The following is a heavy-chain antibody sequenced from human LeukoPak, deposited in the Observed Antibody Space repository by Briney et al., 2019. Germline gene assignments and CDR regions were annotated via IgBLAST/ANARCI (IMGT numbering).Heavy chain of an antibody. J-gene: IGHJ4*02. V-gene: IGHV4-59*12. Sequence: SETLSLTCTVSGDSISSYYWYWFRQPPGKELEWIACIYYSGVTHYNPSLKSRVTISLDTSKNQFSLRLSSVTAADTAVYYCAREGIIRTYDQWGQGTLVTVSS. CDR3: AREGIIRTYDQ. D-gene: IGHD1/OR15-1a*01. CDR2: IYYSGVT. CDR1: GDSISSYY.